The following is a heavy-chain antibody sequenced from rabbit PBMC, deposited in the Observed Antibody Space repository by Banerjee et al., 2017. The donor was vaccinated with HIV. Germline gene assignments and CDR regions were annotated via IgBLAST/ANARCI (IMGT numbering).Heavy chain of an antibody. Sequence: QSLEESGGDLVKPGASLTLTCTASGFSFSGSYYMCWVRQAPGKGLEWIACINSNTGNTVYASWAKGPFTISKTSSTTVNLQMTGLTAADTATYFCARDLNTWLGFEGFNLWGQGTLVTVS. CDR1: GFSFSGSYY. J-gene: IGHJ4*01. V-gene: IGHV1S40*01. D-gene: IGHD4-1*01. CDR3: ARDLNTWLGFEGFNL. CDR2: INSNTGNT.